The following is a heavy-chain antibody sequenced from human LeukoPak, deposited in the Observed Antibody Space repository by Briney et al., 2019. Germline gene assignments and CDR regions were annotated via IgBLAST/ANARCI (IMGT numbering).Heavy chain of an antibody. V-gene: IGHV4-4*07. J-gene: IGHJ3*02. Sequence: PSETLSLTCTVSGGSISSYYWSWIRQPAGKGLEWIGRIYTSGSTNYNPSLKSRVTMSVDTSKNQFSLKLSPVTAADTAVYYCARDRGYSYGWFSPDAFDIWGQGTMVTVSS. D-gene: IGHD5-18*01. CDR2: IYTSGST. CDR3: ARDRGYSYGWFSPDAFDI. CDR1: GGSISSYY.